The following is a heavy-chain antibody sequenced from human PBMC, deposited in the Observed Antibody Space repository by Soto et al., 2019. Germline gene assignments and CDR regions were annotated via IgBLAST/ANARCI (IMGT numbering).Heavy chain of an antibody. Sequence: GGSLRLSCAASGFTFSSYAMSWVRQAPGKGLEWVSAISGSGGSTYYADSVKGRFTISRDNSKNTLYLQMNSLRAEDTAVYYCAKDLNYSGSGSYYNEAPPLLYPLSLYFDYWGQGTLVTVSS. CDR2: ISGSGGST. CDR1: GFTFSSYA. V-gene: IGHV3-23*01. CDR3: AKDLNYSGSGSYYNEAPPLLYPLSLYFDY. J-gene: IGHJ4*02. D-gene: IGHD3-10*01.